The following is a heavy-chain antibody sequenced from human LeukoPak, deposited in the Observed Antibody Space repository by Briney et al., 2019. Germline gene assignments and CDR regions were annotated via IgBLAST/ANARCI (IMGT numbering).Heavy chain of an antibody. V-gene: IGHV3-48*03. CDR2: ISSSSGSTI. D-gene: IGHD3-22*01. CDR3: ARDRRGYYDSSGYYLAADYYYYYGMDV. Sequence: PGGSLRLSCAASGFTFSSYEMNWVRQAPGKGLEWVSYISSSSGSTIYYADSVKGRFTISRDNAKNSLYLQMNSLRAEDTAVYYCARDRRGYYDSSGYYLAADYYYYYGMDVWGQGTTVTVSS. J-gene: IGHJ6*02. CDR1: GFTFSSYE.